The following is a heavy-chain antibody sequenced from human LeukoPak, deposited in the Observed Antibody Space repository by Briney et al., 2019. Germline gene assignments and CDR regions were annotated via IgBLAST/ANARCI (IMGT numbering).Heavy chain of an antibody. D-gene: IGHD5-24*01. CDR3: AKSMAGNYYFDS. J-gene: IGHJ4*02. CDR2: INPNSGGT. V-gene: IGHV1-2*02. CDR1: GGTFSSYA. Sequence: ASVKVSCKASGGTFSSYAISWVRQAPGQGLEWMGWINPNSGGTNYAQKFQGRVTMTRDTSISTAYMELSRLRSDDTAVFYCAKSMAGNYYFDSWGQGTLVTVSS.